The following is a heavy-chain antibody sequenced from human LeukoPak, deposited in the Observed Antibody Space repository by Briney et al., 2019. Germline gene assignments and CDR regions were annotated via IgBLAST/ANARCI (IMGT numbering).Heavy chain of an antibody. Sequence: GASVKVSCKASGYTFTSYDINWVRQATGQGLEWMGWMNPNSGNTGYAQKFQGRVTMTRNTSISTAYMELSSLRSEDTAVCYCARGLSSGWYSDYWGQGTLVTVSS. CDR3: ARGLSSGWYSDY. J-gene: IGHJ4*02. CDR2: MNPNSGNT. CDR1: GYTFTSYD. D-gene: IGHD6-19*01. V-gene: IGHV1-8*01.